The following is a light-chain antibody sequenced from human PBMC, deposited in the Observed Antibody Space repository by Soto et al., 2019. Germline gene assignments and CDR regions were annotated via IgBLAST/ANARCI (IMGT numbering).Light chain of an antibody. CDR2: KAS. Sequence: DIQMTQSPSTLSASVGDRVTITCRASQSISSWLAWYQQKPGKAPQLLIYKASSLESGVPSRFSGSGSGTEFALSISRLQPDEFAPYHCQQYSSYSTFGQGTKVEIK. J-gene: IGKJ1*01. V-gene: IGKV1-5*03. CDR3: QQYSSYST. CDR1: QSISSW.